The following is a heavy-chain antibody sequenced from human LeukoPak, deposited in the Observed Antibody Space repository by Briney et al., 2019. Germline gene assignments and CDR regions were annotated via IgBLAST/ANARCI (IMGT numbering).Heavy chain of an antibody. CDR1: GFTLNSHW. CDR3: ATTRFVGSALDY. CDR2: IGSYGSIT. Sequence: GGSLRLSCAASGFTLNSHWMHWVRQGPGKGLVWVSRIGSYGSITSYADSVQGRFTISRDNAKNTLYLQMNSLRAEDTAVYYCATTRFVGSALDYWGQGTLVTVSS. J-gene: IGHJ4*02. D-gene: IGHD1-26*01. V-gene: IGHV3-74*01.